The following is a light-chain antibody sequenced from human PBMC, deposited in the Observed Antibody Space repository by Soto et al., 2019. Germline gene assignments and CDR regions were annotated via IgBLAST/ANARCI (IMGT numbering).Light chain of an antibody. J-gene: IGKJ5*01. Sequence: DIQMTQSPSSLSASVGARVTITCRASESIARHLNWYQQKPGKAPKLLIYAASSLQNGVPSRFRGGGSGTDVTLTISNLQPEDFATYYCQQTYSTLSITVGQGTRLEIK. CDR1: ESIARH. V-gene: IGKV1-39*01. CDR2: AAS. CDR3: QQTYSTLSIT.